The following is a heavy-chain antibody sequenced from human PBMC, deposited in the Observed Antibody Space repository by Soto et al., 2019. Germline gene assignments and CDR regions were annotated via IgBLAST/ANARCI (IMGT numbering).Heavy chain of an antibody. Sequence: SQTLSLTCTVSGGSISSGGYYWSWIRQHPGKGLEWIGYIYYSGSTYYNPSLKSRVTISVDTSKNQFSLKLSSVTAADTAVYYCARSYDSSGYYYDYWGQGTLVTVSS. CDR2: IYYSGST. J-gene: IGHJ4*02. V-gene: IGHV4-31*02. CDR1: GGSISSGGYY. CDR3: ARSYDSSGYYYDY. D-gene: IGHD3-22*01.